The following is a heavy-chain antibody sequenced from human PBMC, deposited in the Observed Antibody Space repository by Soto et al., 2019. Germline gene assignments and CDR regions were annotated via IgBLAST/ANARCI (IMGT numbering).Heavy chain of an antibody. D-gene: IGHD3-10*01. CDR1: DFDFSSYG. CDR3: ARDSGWPILNFDN. J-gene: IGHJ4*02. V-gene: IGHV3-30*03. Sequence: SLRLSCAASDFDFSSYGIHWVRQAPGKGLEWVAASSYDGRETFYADSAKGRFTVSKEMSKNTAFLQMNALRHEGTAVYFCARDSGWPILNFDNWGQGTPVTVSS. CDR2: SSYDGRET.